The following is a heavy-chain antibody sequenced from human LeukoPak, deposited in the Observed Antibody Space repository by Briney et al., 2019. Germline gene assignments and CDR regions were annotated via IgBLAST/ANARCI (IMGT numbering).Heavy chain of an antibody. J-gene: IGHJ4*02. CDR2: IKQDGSIQ. CDR3: ATSYDSSGCD. Sequence: GGSLRLSCAASGFTFSNFWMAWVRQAPGKGLEWVANIKQDGSIQYYGDSVKGRFTISRDNARNSLYLQMNSLRAEDTALYYCATSYDSSGCDWGQGTLVTVSS. D-gene: IGHD3-22*01. CDR1: GFTFSNFW. V-gene: IGHV3-7*01.